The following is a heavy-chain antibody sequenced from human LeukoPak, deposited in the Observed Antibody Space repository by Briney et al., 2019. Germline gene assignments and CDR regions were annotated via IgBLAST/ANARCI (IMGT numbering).Heavy chain of an antibody. CDR2: IYYSGST. CDR3: ARMEIDAFDI. V-gene: IGHV4-59*01. J-gene: IGHJ3*02. Sequence: SETLSLTCTLSGGSISSYYWSWIRQPPGKGLEWIGYIYYSGSTNYNPSLKSRVTISVDTSKNQFSLKLSSVTAADTAVYYCARMEIDAFDIWGQGTMVTVSS. CDR1: GGSISSYY. D-gene: IGHD3-3*01.